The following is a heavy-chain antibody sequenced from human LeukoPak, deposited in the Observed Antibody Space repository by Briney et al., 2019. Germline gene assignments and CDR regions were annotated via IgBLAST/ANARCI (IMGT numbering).Heavy chain of an antibody. Sequence: PGASVKVSCKASGYTFSGYYIHWVRQAPGHGLEWMGWINPNSGGTNYAQKFQGRVTLTRDTSINTAYMELSRLRSDDTAVYYCARVLRYYDILSKPFDYWGQGTLVTVSS. CDR3: ARVLRYYDILSKPFDY. D-gene: IGHD3-9*01. CDR1: GYTFSGYY. J-gene: IGHJ4*02. CDR2: INPNSGGT. V-gene: IGHV1-2*02.